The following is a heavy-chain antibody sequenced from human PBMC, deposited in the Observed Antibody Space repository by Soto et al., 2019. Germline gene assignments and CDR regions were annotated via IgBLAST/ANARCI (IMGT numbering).Heavy chain of an antibody. CDR3: ARVHCSSTSCYIGRGGWFGELTFDY. CDR1: GGSISSGGYY. CDR2: IYYSGST. Sequence: QVQLQESGPGLVKPSQTLSLTCTVSGGSISSGGYYWSWIRQHPGKGLEWIGYIYYSGSTYYNPSLKSRVTISVDTSKNQFFLKLSSVTAADTAVYYCARVHCSSTSCYIGRGGWFGELTFDYWGQGTLVTVSS. J-gene: IGHJ4*02. V-gene: IGHV4-31*03. D-gene: IGHD2-2*02.